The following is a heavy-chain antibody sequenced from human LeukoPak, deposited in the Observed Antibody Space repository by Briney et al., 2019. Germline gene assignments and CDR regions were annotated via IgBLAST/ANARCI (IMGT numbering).Heavy chain of an antibody. CDR3: ARELGYSYGYVDV. CDR1: EFTFSSYA. Sequence: GGSLRLSCAASEFTFSSYAMSWVRQAPGKGPEWVSAISGSGGATYYADSVKGRFTISRDNSKNTLYLQMNSLRAEDTALYYCARELGYSYGYVDVWGQGTTVIVFS. D-gene: IGHD5-18*01. CDR2: ISGSGGAT. V-gene: IGHV3-23*01. J-gene: IGHJ6*02.